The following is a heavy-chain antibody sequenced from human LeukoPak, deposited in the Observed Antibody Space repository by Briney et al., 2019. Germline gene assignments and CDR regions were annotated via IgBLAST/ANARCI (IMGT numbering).Heavy chain of an antibody. J-gene: IGHJ4*02. V-gene: IGHV3-9*01. Sequence: GGSLRLSCAASGFTFEDYAMHWVRQAPGKGLEWVSGISWNSGSIGYADSVKGRFTISRDNAKNSLYLQMNSLRAEDTALYYCAKSASPRQQTSYFDQWGQGTLVTVSS. CDR2: ISWNSGSI. CDR3: AKSASPRQQTSYFDQ. CDR1: GFTFEDYA. D-gene: IGHD2-2*01.